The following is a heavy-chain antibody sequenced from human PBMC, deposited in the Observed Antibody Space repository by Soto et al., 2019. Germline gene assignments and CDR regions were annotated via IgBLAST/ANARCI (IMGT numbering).Heavy chain of an antibody. Sequence: QVQLVQSGAEVKKPGSSVKVSCKASGGTFSSYAISWVRQAPGQGLEWMGGIIPIFGTANYAQKFQGRVTITADESTSTAYMEVSSLRSEDTAVYYCARRASSSSESYYYYGMDVWGQGPTVTVSS. D-gene: IGHD6-6*01. J-gene: IGHJ6*02. V-gene: IGHV1-69*12. CDR2: IIPIFGTA. CDR1: GGTFSSYA. CDR3: ARRASSSSESYYYYGMDV.